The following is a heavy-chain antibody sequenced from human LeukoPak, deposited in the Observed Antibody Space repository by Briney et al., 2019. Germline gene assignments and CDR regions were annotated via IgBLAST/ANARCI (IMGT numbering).Heavy chain of an antibody. CDR3: ARANALYCSSTSCLFDY. D-gene: IGHD2-2*01. CDR1: GYTFTDYY. J-gene: IGHJ4*02. Sequence: GASVKVSCKASGYTFTDYYIHWVRQAPGQGLEWMAWINPNSGGTYYAQNFHDRITLTRDTSISTAYMELSRLRSDDTATYYCARANALYCSSTSCLFDYWGQGTPVTVSS. CDR2: INPNSGGT. V-gene: IGHV1-2*02.